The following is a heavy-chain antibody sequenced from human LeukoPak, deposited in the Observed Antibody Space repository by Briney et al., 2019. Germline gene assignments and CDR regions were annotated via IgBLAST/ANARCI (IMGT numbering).Heavy chain of an antibody. J-gene: IGHJ4*02. Sequence: SGGSLRLSCAASGFTFSSYAMHWVRQAPGKGLEWVAVISYDGSNKYYADSVKGRFTISRDNSKNTLYLQMNSLRAEDTAVYYCAKLVATVDYFDYWGQGTLVTVSS. V-gene: IGHV3-30*18. CDR3: AKLVATVDYFDY. D-gene: IGHD5-12*01. CDR1: GFTFSSYA. CDR2: ISYDGSNK.